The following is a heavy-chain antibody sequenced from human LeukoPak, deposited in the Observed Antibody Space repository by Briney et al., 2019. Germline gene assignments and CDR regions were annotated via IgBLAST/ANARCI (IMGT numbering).Heavy chain of an antibody. J-gene: IGHJ4*02. V-gene: IGHV3-23*01. CDR2: ITGSGDST. CDR3: TKGARTFTGQDYFAS. D-gene: IGHD3-9*01. Sequence: GGSLRLSCAASGFTFSNYAMTWVRQAPGKGLEWVSAITGSGDSTYYADSVKGRFTISRDNSKNTLYLQMNSLRAEDTAVYYCTKGARTFTGQDYFASWGQGTLVTVSS. CDR1: GFTFSNYA.